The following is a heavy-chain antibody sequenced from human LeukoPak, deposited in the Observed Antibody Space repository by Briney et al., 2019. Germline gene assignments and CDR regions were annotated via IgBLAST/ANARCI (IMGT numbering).Heavy chain of an antibody. CDR2: INPNSGGT. Sequence: ASVKVSCKASGHTFSDCQMHWVRQAPGQGLEWMGWINPNSGGTNYVQKFQGRVTMTRDTSISTAYMELSRLRSDDTAVYYCARDQGYCSSTSCYTPDFDYWGQGTLVTVSS. CDR3: ARDQGYCSSTSCYTPDFDY. V-gene: IGHV1-2*02. CDR1: GHTFSDCQ. J-gene: IGHJ4*02. D-gene: IGHD2-2*02.